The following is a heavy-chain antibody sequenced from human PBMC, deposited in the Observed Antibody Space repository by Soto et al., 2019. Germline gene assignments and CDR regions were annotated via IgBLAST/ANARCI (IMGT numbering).Heavy chain of an antibody. V-gene: IGHV1-3*01. Sequence: LTGCGSASIYFCTSDSIQCVRQAPGQRLEWMGWINAGNGNTKYSQKFQGRVTITRDTSASTAYMGLSSLRSEDTAVYYCARANQWELLFDYWGQGTLVPVSS. J-gene: IGHJ4*02. D-gene: IGHD1-26*01. CDR3: ARANQWELLFDY. CDR2: INAGNGNT. CDR1: IYFCTSDS.